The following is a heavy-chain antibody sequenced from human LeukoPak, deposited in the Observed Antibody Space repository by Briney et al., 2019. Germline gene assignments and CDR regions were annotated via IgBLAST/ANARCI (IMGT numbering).Heavy chain of an antibody. J-gene: IGHJ3*02. Sequence: GGSLRLSCAASGFTFSSYAMHWVRQAPGKGLEWVAVISYDGSNKYYADSVKGRFTISRDNSKNTLCLQMNSLRAEDTAVYYCARSGDYVTTDDAFDIWGQGTMVTVSS. CDR1: GFTFSSYA. CDR2: ISYDGSNK. CDR3: ARSGDYVTTDDAFDI. V-gene: IGHV3-30-3*01. D-gene: IGHD4-17*01.